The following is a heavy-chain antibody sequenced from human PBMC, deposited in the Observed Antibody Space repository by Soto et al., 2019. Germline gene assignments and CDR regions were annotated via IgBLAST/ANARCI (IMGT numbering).Heavy chain of an antibody. D-gene: IGHD1-1*01. J-gene: IGHJ6*02. Sequence: QITLKESGPTLVKPTQTLTLTCTFSGFSLSTSGVGVGWIRQPPGKALEWLALIYWDDDKRYSPSLKSRLTIXKXTXXNQVVLTMTNMDPVDTATYYCARTPGSYYYYGMDVWGQGTTVTVSS. CDR1: GFSLSTSGVG. CDR3: ARTPGSYYYYGMDV. CDR2: IYWDDDK. V-gene: IGHV2-5*02.